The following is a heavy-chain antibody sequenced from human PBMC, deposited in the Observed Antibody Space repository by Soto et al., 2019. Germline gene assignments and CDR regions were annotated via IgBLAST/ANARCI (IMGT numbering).Heavy chain of an antibody. V-gene: IGHV3-74*01. CDR1: GFTFSSYW. CDR2: INIDGNRI. CDR3: VRGDGGHYDGNGYLGRH. Sequence: EVQLVESGGGLVQPGGSLRLSCAASGFTFSSYWMHWVRQAPGKGLVWVSRINIDGNRINYADSVKGRCTISRDNAXNXXYMQVNSLRDEDTAVYYCVRGDGGHYDGNGYLGRHWGQGTLVTVSS. J-gene: IGHJ4*02. D-gene: IGHD3-22*01.